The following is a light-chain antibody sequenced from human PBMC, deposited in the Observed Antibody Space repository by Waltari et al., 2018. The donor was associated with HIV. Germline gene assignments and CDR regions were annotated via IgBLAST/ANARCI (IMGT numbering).Light chain of an antibody. J-gene: IGLJ3*02. V-gene: IGLV1-44*01. Sequence: QSVLTHPPSASGTPGQRVTISCSGSSSNIGSNTVSWYHQVPGTAPKVLIYSNDDRPSGVPDRFSGSKSGTSAALAISGLQSEDEADYYCATWDDSLNGWVFGGGTKVTVL. CDR2: SND. CDR1: SSNIGSNT. CDR3: ATWDDSLNGWV.